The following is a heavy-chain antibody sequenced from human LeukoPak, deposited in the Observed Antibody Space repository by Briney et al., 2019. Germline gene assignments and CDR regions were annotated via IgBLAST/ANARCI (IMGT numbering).Heavy chain of an antibody. CDR3: AREHEDSITMIANGMDV. CDR1: GGTFSSYA. J-gene: IGHJ6*02. V-gene: IGHV1-69*04. CDR2: IIPILGIA. D-gene: IGHD3-22*01. Sequence: GASVKVSCKASGGTFSSYAISWVRQAPGQGLEWMGRIIPILGIANYAQKFQGRVTITADKSTSTAYMELSSLRSEDTAVYYCAREHEDSITMIANGMDVWGQGTTVTVSS.